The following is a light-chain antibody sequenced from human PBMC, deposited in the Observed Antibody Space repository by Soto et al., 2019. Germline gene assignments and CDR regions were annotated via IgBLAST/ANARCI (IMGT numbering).Light chain of an antibody. Sequence: QSVLTQPPSASGTPGQRVTISCSGRSSNIGSNTVNWYQQLPGTAPKLLIYSNNQRPSGVPDRFSGSKSGTSASLAISGLQSEDEADYYCAAWDDSLNVLYVFGTGTKLTVL. J-gene: IGLJ1*01. V-gene: IGLV1-44*01. CDR2: SNN. CDR3: AAWDDSLNVLYV. CDR1: SSNIGSNT.